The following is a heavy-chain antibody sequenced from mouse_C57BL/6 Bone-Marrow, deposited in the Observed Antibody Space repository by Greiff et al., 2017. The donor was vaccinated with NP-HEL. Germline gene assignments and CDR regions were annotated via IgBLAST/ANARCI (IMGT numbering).Heavy chain of an antibody. D-gene: IGHD2-4*01. J-gene: IGHJ3*01. CDR1: GYSITSGYY. Sequence: ESGPGLVKPSQSLSLTCSVTGYSITSGYYWNWIRQFPGNKLEWMGYISYDGSNNYNPSLKNRISITRDTSKNQFFLKLNSVTTEDTATYYCASIYYDYVLWGQGTLVTVSA. CDR3: ASIYYDYVL. CDR2: ISYDGSN. V-gene: IGHV3-6*01.